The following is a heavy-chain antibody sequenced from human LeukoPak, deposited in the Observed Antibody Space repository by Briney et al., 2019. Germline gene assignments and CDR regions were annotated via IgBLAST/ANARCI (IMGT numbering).Heavy chain of an antibody. Sequence: SETLSLTCTVSGGSISSYYWTWIRQPPGKGLEWIGNIYHSGNTYYNPSLKSRVTISVDTSKNQFSLNLNSVTAADTAVYYCARAYSSSWYFNWFDPWGQGTLVTVSS. D-gene: IGHD6-13*01. CDR3: ARAYSSSWYFNWFDP. J-gene: IGHJ5*02. CDR2: IYHSGNT. CDR1: GGSISSYY. V-gene: IGHV4-59*08.